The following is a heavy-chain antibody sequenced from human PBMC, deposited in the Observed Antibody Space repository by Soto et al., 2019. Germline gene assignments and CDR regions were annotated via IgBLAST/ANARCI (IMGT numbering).Heavy chain of an antibody. Sequence: GGSLRLSCAASEFTFSSYAMSWVRQAPGKGLEWVSAISGSGGSTYYADSVKGRFTISRDNSKNTLYLQMNSLRAEDTGIYYCTTDSYSSMIVVRFDYWGHGTLVTVSS. V-gene: IGHV3-23*01. CDR1: EFTFSSYA. CDR3: TTDSYSSMIVVRFDY. CDR2: ISGSGGST. J-gene: IGHJ4*01. D-gene: IGHD3-22*01.